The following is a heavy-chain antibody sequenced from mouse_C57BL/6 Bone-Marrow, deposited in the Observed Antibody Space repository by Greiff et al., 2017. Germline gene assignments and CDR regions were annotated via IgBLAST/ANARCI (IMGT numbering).Heavy chain of an antibody. CDR2: IYPRSGNT. Sequence: QVQLKESGAELARPGASVKLSCKASGYTFTSYGISWVKQRTGQGLEWIGEIYPRSGNTYYNEKFKGKATLTADKSSSTAYMELRSLTSEDSAVYFCARWDYGSLLFAYWGQGTLVTVSA. CDR3: ARWDYGSLLFAY. D-gene: IGHD1-1*01. J-gene: IGHJ3*01. CDR1: GYTFTSYG. V-gene: IGHV1-81*01.